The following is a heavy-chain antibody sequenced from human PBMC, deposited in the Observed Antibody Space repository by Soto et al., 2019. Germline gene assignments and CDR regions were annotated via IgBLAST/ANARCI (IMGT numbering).Heavy chain of an antibody. J-gene: IGHJ4*02. Sequence: PGGSLRLSCAASGFTFSSYGMHWVRQAPGKGLEWVAVISYDGSNKYYADSVKGRFTISRDNSKNTLYLQMNSLRAEDTAVYYCAGAARPRIKYTPQFDYWGQGTLVTVSS. CDR3: AGAARPRIKYTPQFDY. CDR1: GFTFSSYG. D-gene: IGHD6-6*01. CDR2: ISYDGSNK. V-gene: IGHV3-30*03.